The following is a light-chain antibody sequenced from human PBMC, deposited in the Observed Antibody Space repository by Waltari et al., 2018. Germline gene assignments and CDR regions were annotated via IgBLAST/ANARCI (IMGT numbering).Light chain of an antibody. Sequence: QPVLTQPPSASASLGASVTPTCTLTSAYSNYKVVRYHQRPGKGPRFVMRVGTGGIVGSKGDGIPDRFSVLGSGLNRYLTIKNIQEEDESDYHCGADHGTGSNFVYVFGTGTKVTVL. V-gene: IGLV9-49*01. CDR1: SAYSNYK. J-gene: IGLJ1*01. CDR2: VGTGGIVG. CDR3: GADHGTGSNFVYV.